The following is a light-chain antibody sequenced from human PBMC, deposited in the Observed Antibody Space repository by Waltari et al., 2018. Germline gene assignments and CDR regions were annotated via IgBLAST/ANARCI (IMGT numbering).Light chain of an antibody. CDR3: QQRKNWPVT. J-gene: IGKJ4*01. Sequence: EIVLTQSPASLSLSPGERATLSCRASQTVQNYLAWYQQKPGQAPRLLIYDTFARASGIPGRFSGSGSVTDFTLTISSLDPEDFAVYYCQQRKNWPVTFGGGTKVDLK. CDR2: DTF. V-gene: IGKV3-11*01. CDR1: QTVQNY.